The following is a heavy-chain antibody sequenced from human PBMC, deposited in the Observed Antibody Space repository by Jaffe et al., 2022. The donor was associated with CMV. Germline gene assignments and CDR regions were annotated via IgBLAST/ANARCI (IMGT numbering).Heavy chain of an antibody. J-gene: IGHJ4*02. D-gene: IGHD3-22*01. CDR2: INPSGGST. Sequence: QVQLVQSGAEVKKPGASVKVSCKASGYTFTSYYMHWVRQAPGQGLEWMGIINPSGGSTSYAQKFQGRVTMTRDTSTSTVYMELSSLRSEDTAVYYCARGLYMIVVVSGDYFDYWGQGTLVTVSS. CDR1: GYTFTSYY. V-gene: IGHV1-46*01. CDR3: ARGLYMIVVVSGDYFDY.